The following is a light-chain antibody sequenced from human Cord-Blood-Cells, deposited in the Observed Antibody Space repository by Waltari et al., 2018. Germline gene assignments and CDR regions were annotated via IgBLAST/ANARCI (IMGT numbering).Light chain of an antibody. V-gene: IGKV3-11*01. CDR3: QQRSNWPPLT. Sequence: EIVLTQSPARALSLSPGERATLSCRASQSVSSYLAWYQQKPGQAPRLLIYDASNRATGIPVRFSGSGSGTDFTLTISSLEPEDFAVYYCQQRSNWPPLTFGGGTKVEIK. J-gene: IGKJ4*01. CDR1: QSVSSY. CDR2: DAS.